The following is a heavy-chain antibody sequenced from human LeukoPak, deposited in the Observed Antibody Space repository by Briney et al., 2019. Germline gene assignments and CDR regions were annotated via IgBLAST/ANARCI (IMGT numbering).Heavy chain of an antibody. J-gene: IGHJ2*01. D-gene: IGHD3-10*01. Sequence: PSETLSLTCTVSGGSINSYYWSWIRQPPGKGLEWIGYIYYSGSTNYNPSLKSRVTISVDTSKNQFSLKLSSVTAADTAVYYCARASRGPYWYFDLWGRGTLVTVSS. CDR2: IYYSGST. CDR1: GGSINSYY. V-gene: IGHV4-59*01. CDR3: ARASRGPYWYFDL.